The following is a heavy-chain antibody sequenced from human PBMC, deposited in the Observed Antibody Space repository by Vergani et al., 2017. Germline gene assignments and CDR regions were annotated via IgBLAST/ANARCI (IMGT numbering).Heavy chain of an antibody. Sequence: QVQLVESGGGLVKPGGSLRLSCAASGFTFSDYYMSWIRQAPGKGLEWVSYISSSSSYTIYADSVKGRFTISRDNAKNSLYLQMNSLRAEDTAVYYCARVRGSSSYGRFGVYYFDYWGQGTLVTVSS. D-gene: IGHD6-6*01. CDR3: ARVRGSSSYGRFGVYYFDY. V-gene: IGHV3-11*06. CDR1: GFTFSDYY. J-gene: IGHJ4*02. CDR2: ISSSSSYT.